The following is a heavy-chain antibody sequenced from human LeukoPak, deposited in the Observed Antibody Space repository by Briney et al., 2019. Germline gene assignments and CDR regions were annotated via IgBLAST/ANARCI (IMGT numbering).Heavy chain of an antibody. CDR3: ARMGPREWPMVRGAGVDAFDI. D-gene: IGHD3-10*01. CDR2: IYYSGST. Sequence: SETLSLTCTVSGGSISSSSYYWGWIRQPPGKGLEWIGSIYYSGSTYYNPSLKSRVTISVDTSKNQFSLKLSSVTAADTAVYYCARMGPREWPMVRGAGVDAFDIWGQGTMVTASS. J-gene: IGHJ3*02. CDR1: GGSISSSSYY. V-gene: IGHV4-39*07.